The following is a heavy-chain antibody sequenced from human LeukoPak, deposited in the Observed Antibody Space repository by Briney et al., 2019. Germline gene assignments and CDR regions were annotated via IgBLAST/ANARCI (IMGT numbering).Heavy chain of an antibody. Sequence: GGSLRLSCAASGFTFSSYAMSWVRQAPEKGLEWVSAISGSGGSTNYADSVKGRFTISRDNSKNTLYLQMNSLRAEDTAVYYCAKARPALDGYNRPDYWGQGTLVTVSS. CDR3: AKARPALDGYNRPDY. CDR2: ISGSGGST. J-gene: IGHJ4*02. V-gene: IGHV3-23*01. D-gene: IGHD5-24*01. CDR1: GFTFSSYA.